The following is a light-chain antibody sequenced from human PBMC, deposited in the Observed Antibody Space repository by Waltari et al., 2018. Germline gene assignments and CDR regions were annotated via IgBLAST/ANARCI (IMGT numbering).Light chain of an antibody. V-gene: IGKV1-9*01. Sequence: IQLTQSPSSLSASVGDRVTITCRASQGISYYLPWYQQKPGKAPKLLIYAASTLQSGVPSRFSGSGSGTDFTLTISSLQPEDFATYYCQQLNSYQWTFGQGTKVEIK. J-gene: IGKJ1*01. CDR3: QQLNSYQWT. CDR1: QGISYY. CDR2: AAS.